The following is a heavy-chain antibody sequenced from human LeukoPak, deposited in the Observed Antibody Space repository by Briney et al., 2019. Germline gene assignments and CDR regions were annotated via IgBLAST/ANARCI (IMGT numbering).Heavy chain of an antibody. CDR3: ARVPSLWFGDSSDFDY. CDR2: MDYSGSS. CDR1: GGSISSNSFY. D-gene: IGHD3-10*01. V-gene: IGHV4-39*07. J-gene: IGHJ4*02. Sequence: SETLSLTCTVSGGSISSNSFYWGWIRQPPGKGLEWIGSMDYSGSSYYNPSLKSRVTISVDTSKNQFSLKLSSVTAADTAVYYCARVPSLWFGDSSDFDYWGQGTLVTVSS.